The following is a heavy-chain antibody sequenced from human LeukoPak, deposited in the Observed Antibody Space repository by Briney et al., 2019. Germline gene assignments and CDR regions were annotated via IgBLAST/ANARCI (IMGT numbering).Heavy chain of an antibody. J-gene: IGHJ5*02. CDR3: ARGRFDP. Sequence: TSETLSLTCTVSGGSISSYYWSWIRQPPGKGLEWIGYIYYSGSTNYNPFLKSRVTISVDTSKNQFSLKLSSATAADTAVYYCARGRFDPWGQGTLVTVSS. CDR1: GGSISSYY. V-gene: IGHV4-59*01. CDR2: IYYSGST.